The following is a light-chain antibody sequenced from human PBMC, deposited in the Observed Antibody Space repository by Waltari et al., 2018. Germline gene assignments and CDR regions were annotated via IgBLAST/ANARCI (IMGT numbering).Light chain of an antibody. CDR1: SNDVGGYNY. CDR3: SSYAGSNNVV. Sequence: QSALTQPPSASGSPGQSVPISCTGTSNDVGGYNYVSRYQQHPGKAPKLMIYEVSKRPSGVPDRFSGSKSGYTASLTVSGLQAEDEADYFCSSYAGSNNVVFGGGTKLTVL. J-gene: IGLJ2*01. V-gene: IGLV2-8*01. CDR2: EVS.